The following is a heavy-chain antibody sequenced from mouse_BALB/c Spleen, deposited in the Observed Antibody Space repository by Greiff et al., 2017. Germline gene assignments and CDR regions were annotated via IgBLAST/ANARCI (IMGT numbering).Heavy chain of an antibody. Sequence: EVHLVESGPGLVKPSQSLSLTCTVTGYSITSDYAWNWIRQFPGNKLEWMGYISYSGSTSYNPSLKSRISITRDTSKNQFFLQLNSVTTEDTATYYCAKLPWFAYWGQGTLVTVSA. CDR2: ISYSGST. CDR3: AKLPWFAY. CDR1: GYSITSDYA. V-gene: IGHV3-2*02. J-gene: IGHJ3*01.